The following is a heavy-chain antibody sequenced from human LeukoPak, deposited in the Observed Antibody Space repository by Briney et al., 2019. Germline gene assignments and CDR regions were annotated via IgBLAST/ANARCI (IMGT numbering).Heavy chain of an antibody. D-gene: IGHD3-16*01. CDR3: ARDRGGY. Sequence: SETLSLTCTVSGGSISSHYWSWIRQPPGKGLEWIGYIHYSGSTNYNPSLKSRVTISVDTSKNQFSLKLSSVTAADTAVYYCARDRGGYWGQGTLVTVSS. CDR1: GGSISSHY. J-gene: IGHJ4*02. CDR2: IHYSGST. V-gene: IGHV4-59*11.